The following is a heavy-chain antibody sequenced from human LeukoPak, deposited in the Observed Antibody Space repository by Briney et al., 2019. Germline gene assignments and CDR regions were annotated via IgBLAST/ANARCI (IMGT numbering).Heavy chain of an antibody. J-gene: IGHJ6*02. D-gene: IGHD2-2*01. CDR2: ITGPGGST. CDR3: ARGPPIVVVPAALPYYYYYYGMDV. Sequence: GGSLRLSCAASGFTFSTYAMSWVRRTPGKGLEWVSAITGPGGSTYYADSVKGRFTISRDNSKNTLYLQMNSLRAEDTAVYYCARGPPIVVVPAALPYYYYYYGMDVWGQGTMVTVSS. V-gene: IGHV3-23*01. CDR1: GFTFSTYA.